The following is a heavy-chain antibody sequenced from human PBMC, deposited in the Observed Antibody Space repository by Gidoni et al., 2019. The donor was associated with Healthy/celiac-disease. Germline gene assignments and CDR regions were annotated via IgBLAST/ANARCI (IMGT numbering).Heavy chain of an antibody. V-gene: IGHV2-26*01. CDR3: ARIRAYTVYRYYYYGMDV. CDR1: AFSLSNARMG. Sequence: QVTSKESGPVLVKPTETLKLTCTVSAFSLSNARMGVSWIRQPPGKDLEWLAHIFSNDEKSYSTSLKSRLTISKDTSKSQVVLTMTNMDPVDTATYYCARIRAYTVYRYYYYGMDVWGQGTTVTVSS. D-gene: IGHD3-16*01. CDR2: IFSNDEK. J-gene: IGHJ6*02.